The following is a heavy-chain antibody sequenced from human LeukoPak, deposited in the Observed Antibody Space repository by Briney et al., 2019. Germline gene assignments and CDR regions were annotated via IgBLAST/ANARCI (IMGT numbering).Heavy chain of an antibody. J-gene: IGHJ4*02. CDR2: ISYDGSNK. D-gene: IGHD2-21*02. CDR1: GFTFSSYA. V-gene: IGHV3-30*04. Sequence: PGGSLRLSCAASGFTFSSYAMHWVRQAPGKGLEWVAVISYDGSNKYYADSVKGRFTISRDNSKNTLYLQMNSLRAEDTAVYYCARGGRIYCGGDCYRFDYWGQGTLVTVSS. CDR3: ARGGRIYCGGDCYRFDY.